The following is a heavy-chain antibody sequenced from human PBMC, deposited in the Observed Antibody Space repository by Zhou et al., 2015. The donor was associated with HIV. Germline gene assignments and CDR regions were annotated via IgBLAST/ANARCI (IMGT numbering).Heavy chain of an antibody. V-gene: IGHV1-69*06. Sequence: SSYAISWVRQAPGQGLEWMGGIIPIFGTANYAQKFQGRVTITADKSTSTAYMELSSLRSEDTAVYYCAINDYGDYPPCPWGQGTLVTVSS. CDR3: AINDYGDYPPCP. CDR2: IIPIFGTA. CDR1: SSYA. D-gene: IGHD4-17*01. J-gene: IGHJ5*02.